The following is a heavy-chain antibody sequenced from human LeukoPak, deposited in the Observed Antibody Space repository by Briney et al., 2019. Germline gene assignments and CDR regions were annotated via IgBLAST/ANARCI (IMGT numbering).Heavy chain of an antibody. D-gene: IGHD1-26*01. J-gene: IGHJ4*02. CDR1: GGSISSGSYY. V-gene: IGHV4-61*02. CDR2: IYTSGST. CDR3: ASGSYSFYYFDY. Sequence: SETLSLTCTVSGGSISSGSYYWSWIRQPAGKGLEWIGRIYTSGSTNYNPSLKSRVTISVDTSKNQFSLKLTSVTAADTAVYYCASGSYSFYYFDYWGQGTLVTVSS.